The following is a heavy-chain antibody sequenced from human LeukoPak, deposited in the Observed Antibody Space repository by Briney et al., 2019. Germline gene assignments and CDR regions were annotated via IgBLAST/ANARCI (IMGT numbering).Heavy chain of an antibody. CDR3: ARGVDV. Sequence: GGSLRLSCAASGFTFNSYWMNWVRQAPGKGLEWVANIKEDGSEKYYVDSVKGRFTISRDNAKNSLYLQMNSLRAEDTAVYYCARGVDVWGQGTTVIVS. CDR1: GFTFNSYW. V-gene: IGHV3-7*04. J-gene: IGHJ6*02. CDR2: IKEDGSEK.